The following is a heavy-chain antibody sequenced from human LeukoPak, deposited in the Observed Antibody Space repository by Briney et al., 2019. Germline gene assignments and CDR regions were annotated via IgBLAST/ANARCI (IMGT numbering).Heavy chain of an antibody. Sequence: GGSLRLSCAASGFTFSNYGMHWVRQAPGKGLERVAVISYHGSNKYYADSVKGRFTISRDNSKNTLYLQMNSLRAEDTAVYYCAKEGYDFWSGYTQRHFDYWGQGTLVTVSS. D-gene: IGHD3-3*01. CDR3: AKEGYDFWSGYTQRHFDY. V-gene: IGHV3-30*18. CDR2: ISYHGSNK. J-gene: IGHJ4*02. CDR1: GFTFSNYG.